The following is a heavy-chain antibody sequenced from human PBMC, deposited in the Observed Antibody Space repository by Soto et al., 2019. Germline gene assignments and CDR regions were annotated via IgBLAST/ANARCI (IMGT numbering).Heavy chain of an antibody. CDR1: GGSFSGYY. CDR3: ARGELTLLGGMAV. CDR2: ISRSGSS. V-gene: IGHV4-34*01. Sequence: PSETLSLTCAVYGGSFSGYYWGWVRQPPGKGLEWIGEISRSGSSKYHPSFKSRVTISVDTSNNQCSLRVNSVTPADTAVYYCARGELTLLGGMAVWGQRTTVTLSS. J-gene: IGHJ6*02. D-gene: IGHD1-26*01.